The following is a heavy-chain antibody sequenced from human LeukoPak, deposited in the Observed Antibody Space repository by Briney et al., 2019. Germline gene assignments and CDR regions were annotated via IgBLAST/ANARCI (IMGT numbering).Heavy chain of an antibody. CDR2: ISAYNGNT. CDR3: ARVAYCSGGSCYRLSWFDP. J-gene: IGHJ5*02. D-gene: IGHD2-15*01. V-gene: IGHV1-18*01. CDR1: GYTFTSYG. Sequence: ASVKVSCKASGYTFTSYGISWVRQAPGQGLEWMGWISAYNGNTNYAQKLQGRVTMTTDTSTSTAYMELSRLRSDDTAVYYCARVAYCSGGSCYRLSWFDPWGQGTLVTVSS.